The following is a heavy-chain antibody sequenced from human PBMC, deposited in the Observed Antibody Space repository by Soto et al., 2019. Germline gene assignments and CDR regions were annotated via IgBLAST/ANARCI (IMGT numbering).Heavy chain of an antibody. V-gene: IGHV3-64D*06. CDR2: ISSNGGGT. Sequence: RGSLRLSGSASGFTFKQYSMQWVRQSPGKGLQFVSTISSNGGGTDYADSVKGRFTISRDNSKKTLYLQMSRLRPGDTAVYYCVKDLFGMDVWGQGTTVTVSS. CDR1: GFTFKQYS. J-gene: IGHJ6*02. CDR3: VKDLFGMDV.